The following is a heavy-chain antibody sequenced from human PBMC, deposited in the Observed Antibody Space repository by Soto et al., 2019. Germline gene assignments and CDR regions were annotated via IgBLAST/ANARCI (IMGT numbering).Heavy chain of an antibody. CDR2: IWYDGSNK. V-gene: IGHV3-33*01. J-gene: IGHJ3*02. CDR1: GFTFSSYG. CDR3: ARGGYCSSTSCFFSDAFDI. D-gene: IGHD2-2*01. Sequence: GGPLRLSCAASGFTFSSYGMHWVRQAPGKGLEWVAVIWYDGSNKYYADSVKGRFTISRDNSKNTLYLQMNSLRAEDTAVYYCARGGYCSSTSCFFSDAFDIWGQGTMVTVSS.